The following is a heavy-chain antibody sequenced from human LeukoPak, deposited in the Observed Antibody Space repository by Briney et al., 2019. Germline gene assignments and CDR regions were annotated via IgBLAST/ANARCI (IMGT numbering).Heavy chain of an antibody. CDR3: AREDPCGGDCYGLDY. CDR2: IYYSGST. D-gene: IGHD2-21*02. Sequence: TSETLSLTCTVSGGSISSSSYYWGWIRQPPGKGLEWIGSIYYSGSTYYNPSLKSRVTISVDTSKNQFSLKLSSVTAADTAVYYCAREDPCGGDCYGLDYWGQGTLVTVSS. J-gene: IGHJ4*02. V-gene: IGHV4-39*02. CDR1: GGSISSSSYY.